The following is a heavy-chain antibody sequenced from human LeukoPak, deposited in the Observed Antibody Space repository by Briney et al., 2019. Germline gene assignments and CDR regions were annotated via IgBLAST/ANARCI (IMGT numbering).Heavy chain of an antibody. Sequence: GGSLRFSCAASGFTFSSYDMHWVRQATGKGLEWVSGIGTVGDAYYPGSVKGRFTISRENAKNSLYLQMDSLRAGDTAVYYCARGLRYYGMDVWGQGTTVTVSS. CDR1: GFTFSSYD. CDR3: ARGLRYYGMDV. D-gene: IGHD5/OR15-5a*01. J-gene: IGHJ6*02. CDR2: IGTVGDA. V-gene: IGHV3-13*01.